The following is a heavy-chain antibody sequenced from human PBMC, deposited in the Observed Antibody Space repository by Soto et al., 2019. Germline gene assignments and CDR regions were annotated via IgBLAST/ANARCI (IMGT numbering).Heavy chain of an antibody. D-gene: IGHD5-12*01. J-gene: IGHJ4*02. V-gene: IGHV3-30-3*01. CDR1: GLTFSRYA. CDR2: ISYGGSNK. CDR3: ARDREGYSGFDYPAY. Sequence: QVQLVESGGGVVQPGRSLRLSCAASGLTFSRYAMHWVRQAPGKGLEWVAIISYGGSNKYYADSVRGRFTISRDNSNNTLYLHVNSLRAEDTAVYYCARDREGYSGFDYPAYWGQGTLVTVSS.